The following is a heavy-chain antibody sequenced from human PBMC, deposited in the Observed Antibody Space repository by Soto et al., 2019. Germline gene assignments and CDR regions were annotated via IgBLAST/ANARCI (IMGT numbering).Heavy chain of an antibody. D-gene: IGHD2-2*01. Sequence: SETLSLTSTVSGGTSISSSYYWGWIRKPPGKGLEWIGSIYYSGSTYYNPSLKSRVTISVDTSKNQFSLKLSSVTAADTAVYYCARRSSSSRDYYYYYGMDVWGQGTTVTVSS. CDR1: GGTSISSSYY. CDR2: IYYSGST. CDR3: ARRSSSSRDYYYYYGMDV. V-gene: IGHV4-39*01. J-gene: IGHJ6*02.